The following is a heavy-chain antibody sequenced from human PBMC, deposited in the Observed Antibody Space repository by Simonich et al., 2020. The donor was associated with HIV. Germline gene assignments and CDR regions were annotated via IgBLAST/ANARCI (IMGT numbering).Heavy chain of an antibody. Sequence: QVQLQQWGAGLLQPSETLSLTCAVYGGSFSGHYWSWIRQLPGKGLEWIGEINHSGSTNSNPSLKSRVTISVDTSKNQFSRKLSSVTAADTAVYYCARHGEYSYGPYFDYWGQGTLVTVSS. CDR1: GGSFSGHY. D-gene: IGHD5-18*01. J-gene: IGHJ4*02. V-gene: IGHV4-34*01. CDR2: INHSGST. CDR3: ARHGEYSYGPYFDY.